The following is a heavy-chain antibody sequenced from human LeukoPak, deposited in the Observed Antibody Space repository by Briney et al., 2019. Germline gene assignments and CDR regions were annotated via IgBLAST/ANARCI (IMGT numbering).Heavy chain of an antibody. CDR2: IYYAGDT. J-gene: IGHJ4*02. CDR1: GGPVSSSSYY. D-gene: IGHD2-2*02. Sequence: SETLSLTCTVSGGPVSSSSYYWGWVRQSPEKGLECIGTIYYAGDTYYNPSLESRLTISVDTSKNQFSLKLRSVTAADSAVYYCARPTGYCSSTNCYTALFDYWGQGTLVTVSS. V-gene: IGHV4-39*01. CDR3: ARPTGYCSSTNCYTALFDY.